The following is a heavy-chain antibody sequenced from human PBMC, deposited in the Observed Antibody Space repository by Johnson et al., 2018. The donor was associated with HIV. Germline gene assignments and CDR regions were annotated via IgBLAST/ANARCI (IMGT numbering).Heavy chain of an antibody. Sequence: QVQLVESGGGLVKPGGSLRLSCAASRFTFSDYYMSWIRQTPGKGLEWVSYISSSGGTIYYADSVKGRFSISRDNSKNTLYLQMNSLRADDTAVYYCAREGIWYCSGGSCYGAFDIWGQGTMVTVSS. CDR3: AREGIWYCSGGSCYGAFDI. CDR1: RFTFSDYY. D-gene: IGHD2-15*01. V-gene: IGHV3-11*04. J-gene: IGHJ3*02. CDR2: ISSSGGTI.